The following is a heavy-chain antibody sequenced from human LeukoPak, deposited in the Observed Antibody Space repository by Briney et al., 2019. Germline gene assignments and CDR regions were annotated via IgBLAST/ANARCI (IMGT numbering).Heavy chain of an antibody. V-gene: IGHV3-7*03. CDR2: IKQDGSEK. Sequence: GGSLRLSCAGSGFTFSSYWMSWVRQAPGKGLEWVANIKQDGSEKYYVDSVKGRFTISRDNAKNSLYLQMNSLRAEDTALYYCARLSTGRTYYYYYYMDVWGKGTTVTVSS. D-gene: IGHD4-17*01. J-gene: IGHJ6*03. CDR3: ARLSTGRTYYYYYYMDV. CDR1: GFTFSSYW.